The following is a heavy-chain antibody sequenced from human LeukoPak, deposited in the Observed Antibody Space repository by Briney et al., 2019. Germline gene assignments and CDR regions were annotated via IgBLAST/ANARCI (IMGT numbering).Heavy chain of an antibody. Sequence: SQTLSLTCAISGDSVSSNSAAWNWIRQSPSRGLKWLGRTYYRSKWYNDYAVSVKSRITINPDTSKNQFSLQLNSVTPEDTAVYYCARDRFWYSSSWYYFDYWGQGTLVTVSS. J-gene: IGHJ4*02. CDR2: TYYRSKWYN. D-gene: IGHD6-13*01. CDR1: GDSVSSNSAA. CDR3: ARDRFWYSSSWYYFDY. V-gene: IGHV6-1*01.